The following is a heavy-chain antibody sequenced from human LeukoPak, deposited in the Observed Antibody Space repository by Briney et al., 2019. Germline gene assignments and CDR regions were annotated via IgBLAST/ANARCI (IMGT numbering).Heavy chain of an antibody. CDR1: GGTFSSYA. CDR3: ATGPILDTFDY. J-gene: IGHJ4*02. V-gene: IGHV1-69*13. CDR2: IIPIFGKA. D-gene: IGHD5-18*01. Sequence: ASVKVSCKASGGTFSSYAISWVRQAPGQGLEWMGGIIPIFGKANYAQKFQGRVTITADESTSTAYMELSSLRSEDTAVYYCATGPILDTFDYWGQGTLVTVSS.